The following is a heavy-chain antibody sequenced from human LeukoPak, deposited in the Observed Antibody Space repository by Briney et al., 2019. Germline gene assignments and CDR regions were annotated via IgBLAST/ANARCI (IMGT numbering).Heavy chain of an antibody. CDR2: IYPGDSDT. Sequence: GESLKISCKGSGYSFTSYWIGWVRQMPGKGLEWMGIIYPGDSDTRYSPSFQGQVTISADKSISPASLQWSSLKASDTAIYYWPKIVPPQIAEKKNWFAPGAQEPLAPVPS. J-gene: IGHJ5*02. CDR3: PKIVPPQIAEKKNWFAP. D-gene: IGHD6-13*01. CDR1: GYSFTSYW. V-gene: IGHV5-51*01.